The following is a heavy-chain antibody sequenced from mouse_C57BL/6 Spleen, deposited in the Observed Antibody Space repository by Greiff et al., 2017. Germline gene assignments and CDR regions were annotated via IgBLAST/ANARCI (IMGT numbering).Heavy chain of an antibody. V-gene: IGHV1-50*01. D-gene: IGHD1-1*01. J-gene: IGHJ4*01. Sequence: QVQLQQSGAELVKPGASVKLSCKASGYTFTSYWMQWVKQRPGQGLEWIGEIDPSDSYTNYNQKFKGKATLTVDTSSSTAYMQLSSLTSEDSAVYYCARGITTVVALYYYAMDYWGQGTSVTVSS. CDR3: ARGITTVVALYYYAMDY. CDR1: GYTFTSYW. CDR2: IDPSDSYT.